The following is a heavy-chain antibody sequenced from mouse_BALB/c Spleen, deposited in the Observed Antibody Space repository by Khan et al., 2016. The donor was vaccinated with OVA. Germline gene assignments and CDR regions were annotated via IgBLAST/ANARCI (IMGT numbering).Heavy chain of an antibody. Sequence: EVKLEVSGPGLVKPSQPLSLTCTVTGYSITSGYAWNWIRQFPGNKLEWMGYISYSGVTSYNPSLKSRISITRDTSKNQFFLQLNSLTTEDTATYYCARGNYYGYYFDYWGQGTTLTISS. CDR2: ISYSGVT. J-gene: IGHJ2*01. V-gene: IGHV3-2*02. CDR1: GYSITSGYA. D-gene: IGHD1-1*01. CDR3: ARGNYYGYYFDY.